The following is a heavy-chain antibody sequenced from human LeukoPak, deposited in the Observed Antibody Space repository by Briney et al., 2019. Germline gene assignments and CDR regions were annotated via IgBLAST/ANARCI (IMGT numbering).Heavy chain of an antibody. CDR2: IYWSGST. Sequence: SETLSLACTVSGGSISSGDYYWSWIRQPPGKGLEWSRYIYWSGSTYDNPSLKSRVTISVDTSKNQFSMKLSSVTAADTAVYYCARMAGRGVYWGQGTLVTVSS. V-gene: IGHV4-30-4*01. CDR3: ARMAGRGVY. J-gene: IGHJ4*02. CDR1: GGSISSGDYY. D-gene: IGHD6-19*01.